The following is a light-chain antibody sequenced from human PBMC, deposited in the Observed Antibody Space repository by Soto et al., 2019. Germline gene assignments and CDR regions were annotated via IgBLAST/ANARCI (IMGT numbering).Light chain of an antibody. CDR3: SSYGGYNNVV. CDR2: EVN. CDR1: SSDVGGYNY. Sequence: ALTQPPSASGSPGQSVTISCTGTSSDVGGYNYVSWFQQHPGKAPKLIIHEVNQRPSGVPDRFSGSKSGNTASLTVSGLQAEAEGTYYCSSYGGYNNVVFGTGTKVTVL. V-gene: IGLV2-8*01. J-gene: IGLJ1*01.